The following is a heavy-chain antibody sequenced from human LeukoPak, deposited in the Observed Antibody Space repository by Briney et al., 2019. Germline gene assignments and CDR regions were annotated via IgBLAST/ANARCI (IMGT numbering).Heavy chain of an antibody. CDR2: INHSGST. J-gene: IGHJ5*02. Sequence: PSETLPLTCAVYGGSFSGYYWSWIRQPPGKGLEWIGEINHSGSTNYNPSLKSRVTISVDTSKNQFSLKLSSVTAADTAVYYCARVGDGYNYVDWFDPWGQGTLVTVSS. V-gene: IGHV4-34*01. D-gene: IGHD5-24*01. CDR3: ARVGDGYNYVDWFDP. CDR1: GGSFSGYY.